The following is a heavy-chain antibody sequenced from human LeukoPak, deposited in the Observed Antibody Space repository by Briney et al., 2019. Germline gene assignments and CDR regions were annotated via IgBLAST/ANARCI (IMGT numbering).Heavy chain of an antibody. CDR3: AREGAAASIDY. V-gene: IGHV3-64*01. CDR1: GFTFSSYA. CDR2: ISSNGGAT. J-gene: IGHJ4*02. D-gene: IGHD6-13*01. Sequence: GGSLRLSCAASGFTFSSYAMHWVRQAPGKGLEYVSAISSNGGATYYANSVKGRFTISRDNSKNTLYLQMGSLRPEDMAVYYCAREGAAASIDYWGQGTLVTVSS.